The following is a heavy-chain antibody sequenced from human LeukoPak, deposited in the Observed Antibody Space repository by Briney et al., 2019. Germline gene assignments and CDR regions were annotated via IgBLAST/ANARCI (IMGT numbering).Heavy chain of an antibody. CDR3: AKYTYYDFWSGYPDYYYYMDV. Sequence: GGSLRLSCAASGFTFSSYAMGWVRQAPGKGLEWVSAISGSGGSTYYADSVKGRFTISRDNSKNTLYLQMNSLRAEDTAVYYCAKYTYYDFWSGYPDYYYYMDVWGKGTTVTVSS. J-gene: IGHJ6*03. D-gene: IGHD3-3*01. CDR2: ISGSGGST. CDR1: GFTFSSYA. V-gene: IGHV3-23*01.